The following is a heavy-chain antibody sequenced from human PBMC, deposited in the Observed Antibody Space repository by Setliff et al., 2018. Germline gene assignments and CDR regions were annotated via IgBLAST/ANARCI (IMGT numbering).Heavy chain of an antibody. Sequence: ASVKVSCKASGYTFTNYGMSWVRQAPGQGLEWMGWINTHTGNPTYAQGFTGRFVFSLDTSVTTAYLQINSLKAGDTAVYYCTRDLSNWGYDVLDAFDIWGQGTMVTVSS. CDR2: INTHTGNP. CDR1: GYTFTNYG. J-gene: IGHJ3*02. D-gene: IGHD7-27*01. V-gene: IGHV7-4-1*02. CDR3: TRDLSNWGYDVLDAFDI.